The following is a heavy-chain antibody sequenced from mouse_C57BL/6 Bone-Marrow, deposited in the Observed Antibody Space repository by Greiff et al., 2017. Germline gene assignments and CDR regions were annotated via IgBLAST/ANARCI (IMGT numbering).Heavy chain of an antibody. CDR3: ARGTRFAY. Sequence: EVKVVESGGGLVKPGGSLKLSCAASGFTFSDYGMHWVRQAPGKGLEWVAYISSGSSTIYYADTVKGRVTISRDNAKNTLFLQMTSLRSEDTAMYYCARGTRFAYWGQGTLVTVSA. D-gene: IGHD3-3*01. V-gene: IGHV5-17*01. CDR2: ISSGSSTI. CDR1: GFTFSDYG. J-gene: IGHJ3*01.